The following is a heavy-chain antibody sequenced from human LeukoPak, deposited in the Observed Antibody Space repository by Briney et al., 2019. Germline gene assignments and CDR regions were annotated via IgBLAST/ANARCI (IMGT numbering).Heavy chain of an antibody. Sequence: GGSLRLSCAASGFTFSSYAMSWVRQAPGKGLEWISAISGSGGSTYYADSVKGRFTISRDNSKNTLYLQMNSLRAEDTAVYYCARGTDILTLSDYWGQGTLVTVSS. J-gene: IGHJ4*02. CDR1: GFTFSSYA. CDR2: ISGSGGST. CDR3: ARGTDILTLSDY. V-gene: IGHV3-23*01. D-gene: IGHD3-9*01.